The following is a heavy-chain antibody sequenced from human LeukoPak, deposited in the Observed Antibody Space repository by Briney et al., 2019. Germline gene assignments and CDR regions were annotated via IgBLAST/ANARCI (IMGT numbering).Heavy chain of an antibody. CDR1: VDSISIGGYS. D-gene: IGHD3-10*01. CDR3: ARQVSLQRSWFDP. V-gene: IGHV4-30-2*03. CDR2: IYYSGIT. J-gene: IGHJ5*02. Sequence: PSETLSLTCAVSVDSISIGGYSWSWVRQPPGKGLVFIGSIYYSGITYYNPSLKSRATISVDTSKTQFSLKLSAVTAPDTAVYYCARQVSLQRSWFDPWGQGTLVTVSS.